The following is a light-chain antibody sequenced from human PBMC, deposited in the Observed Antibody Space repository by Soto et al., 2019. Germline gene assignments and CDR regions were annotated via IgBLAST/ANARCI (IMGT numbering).Light chain of an antibody. V-gene: IGKV3-11*01. CDR1: QSISSY. CDR3: QQRSKWPLT. J-gene: IGKJ4*01. CDR2: EAF. Sequence: EIVLTQSPATLSLSPGERATLSCRASQSISSYLGWYQQKPGQAPRLLIYEAFNRTAGIPARFSGSGSGTDFTLPISSLEPEDVAVYYCQQRSKWPLTFGGGTKVEIK.